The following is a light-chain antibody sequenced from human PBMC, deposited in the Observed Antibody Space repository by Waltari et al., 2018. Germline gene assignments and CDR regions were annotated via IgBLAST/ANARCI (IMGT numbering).Light chain of an antibody. CDR3: QTWDRRIPI. J-gene: IGLJ2*01. CDR2: ENR. V-gene: IGLV3-1*01. Sequence: YQRKPCQSPILVIFENRRRPLVVPERFSGSNSGNTATLTISGTQTLDEADYYCQTWDRRIPIFGGGTKLTVL.